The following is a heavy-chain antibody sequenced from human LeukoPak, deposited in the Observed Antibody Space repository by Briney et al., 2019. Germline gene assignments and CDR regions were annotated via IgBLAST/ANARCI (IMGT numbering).Heavy chain of an antibody. J-gene: IGHJ1*01. CDR1: GGSFSGYY. Sequence: PSETLSLTCAVYGGSFSGYYWSWIRQPPGKGLEWIGEINHSGSTNYNPSLKSRVTISVDTSKNQFSLKLSSVTAADTAVYYCARGPSYYDFRSGYYRDFQHWGQGTLVTVSS. V-gene: IGHV4-34*01. CDR3: ARGPSYYDFRSGYYRDFQH. D-gene: IGHD3-3*01. CDR2: INHSGST.